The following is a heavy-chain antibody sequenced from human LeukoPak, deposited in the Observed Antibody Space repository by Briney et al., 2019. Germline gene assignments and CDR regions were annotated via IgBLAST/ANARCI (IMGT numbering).Heavy chain of an antibody. CDR1: GGSISSSNW. J-gene: IGHJ4*02. CDR3: ARKIWGSYRYFDY. V-gene: IGHV4-4*02. CDR2: IYHSGST. Sequence: PSETLSLTCAVSGGSISSSNWWSWVRQPPGKGLEWIGEIYHSGSTNYNPSLKSRVTISVDKTKNQFSLKLSSVTAADTAVYYCARKIWGSYRYFDYWGQGTLVTVSS. D-gene: IGHD3-16*02.